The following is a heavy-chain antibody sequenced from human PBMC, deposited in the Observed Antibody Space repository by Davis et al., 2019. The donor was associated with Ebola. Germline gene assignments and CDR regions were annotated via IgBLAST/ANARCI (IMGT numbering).Heavy chain of an antibody. CDR1: GFTFSSYS. CDR3: ARGGWDIVVVVAATPFDP. V-gene: IGHV3-48*01. CDR2: ISSSGSTK. Sequence: GGSLRLSCAASGFTFSSYSMNWVRQAPGKGLEWVSYISSSGSTKYYADSVKGRFTISRDSAKNSLYLQMNSLRAEDTAVYYCARGGWDIVVVVAATPFDPWGQGTLVTVSS. D-gene: IGHD2-15*01. J-gene: IGHJ5*02.